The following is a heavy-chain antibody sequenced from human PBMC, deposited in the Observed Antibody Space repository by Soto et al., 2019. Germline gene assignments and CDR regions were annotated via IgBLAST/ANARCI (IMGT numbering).Heavy chain of an antibody. J-gene: IGHJ4*02. CDR2: VSHDGTLY. V-gene: IGHV3-30*18. D-gene: IGHD2-8*02. Sequence: QVQLVESGGGVVQPGRSPRLSCSASGFIYSSCAMHWVRQVPGKGLEWLAVVSHDGTLYPYADSVKGRFTISRDNSRKMLYLQMNSLRPDDTAVYYCVKVRSDTWSFDYWGQGTLVTVSS. CDR3: VKVRSDTWSFDY. CDR1: GFIYSSCA.